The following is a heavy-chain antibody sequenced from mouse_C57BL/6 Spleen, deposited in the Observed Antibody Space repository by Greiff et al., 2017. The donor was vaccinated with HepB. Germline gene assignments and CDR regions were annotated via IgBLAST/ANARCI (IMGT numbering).Heavy chain of an antibody. D-gene: IGHD1-1*01. CDR3: ASNYVEAMDY. V-gene: IGHV2-2*01. J-gene: IGHJ4*01. Sequence: VQGVESGPGLVQPSQSLSITCTVSGFSLTSYGVHWVRQSPGKGLEWLGVIWSGGSTDYNAAFISRLSISKDNSKSQVFFKMNSLQADDTAIYYCASNYVEAMDYWGQGTSVTVSS. CDR2: IWSGGST. CDR1: GFSLTSYG.